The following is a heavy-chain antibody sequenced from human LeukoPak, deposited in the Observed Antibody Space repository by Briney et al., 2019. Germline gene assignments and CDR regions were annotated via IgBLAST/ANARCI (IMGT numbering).Heavy chain of an antibody. CDR3: ATYNRDGYNFAFRQ. Sequence: SQTLSLTCTVSGGSISSGGHYWSWIRQHPGQGLEWIGYIYYSGSTSYNPSLKSRVTILLDTSKHQFSLKLSSVTAADTAVYYCATYNRDGYNFAFRQWGQGTLVTVSS. CDR2: IYYSGST. CDR1: GGSISSGGHY. D-gene: IGHD5-24*01. J-gene: IGHJ1*01. V-gene: IGHV4-31*03.